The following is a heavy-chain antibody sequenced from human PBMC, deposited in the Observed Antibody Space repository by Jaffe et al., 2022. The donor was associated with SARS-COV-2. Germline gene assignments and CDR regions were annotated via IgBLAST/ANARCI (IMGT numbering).Heavy chain of an antibody. Sequence: EVQLLESGGGLVQPGGSLRVSCAASGFTFSNYAMSWVRQAPGKGLEWVSAISGTGGSTYYADSVKGRFTMSRDNSKNTLYLQMNSLRAEDTATYYCAKDRASSSWYRVDALDIWGQGTMLTVSS. V-gene: IGHV3-23*01. CDR2: ISGTGGST. CDR3: AKDRASSSWYRVDALDI. D-gene: IGHD6-13*01. J-gene: IGHJ3*02. CDR1: GFTFSNYA.